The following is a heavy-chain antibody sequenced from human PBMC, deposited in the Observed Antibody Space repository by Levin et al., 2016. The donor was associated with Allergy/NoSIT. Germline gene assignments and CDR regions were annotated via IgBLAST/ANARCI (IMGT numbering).Heavy chain of an antibody. CDR1: GGSISSRSYY. V-gene: IGHV4-39*01. CDR3: ARRPKFQTYFDY. CDR2: IYYSGTT. Sequence: SETLSLTCTVSGGSISSRSYYWGWIRQPPGKGLEWIGSIYYSGTTYYNPSLKSRVTISVDTSKNQFSLKLSSVTAADTAVYYCARRPKFQTYFDYWGQGTLVTVSS. J-gene: IGHJ4*02.